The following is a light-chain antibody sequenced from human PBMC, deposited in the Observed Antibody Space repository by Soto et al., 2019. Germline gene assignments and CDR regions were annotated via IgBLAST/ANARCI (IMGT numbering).Light chain of an antibody. V-gene: IGKV3-20*01. CDR1: QSVTSSY. Sequence: EIVLTQSPGTLSLSPGERATLSCRASQSVTSSYLAWYQQKPGQAPRLLIYGASTRATGIPDRFSGGGSGTDFTLTISRLEPEDFAVYYCQEYRSSRTFGQGTKVE. CDR2: GAS. J-gene: IGKJ1*01. CDR3: QEYRSSRT.